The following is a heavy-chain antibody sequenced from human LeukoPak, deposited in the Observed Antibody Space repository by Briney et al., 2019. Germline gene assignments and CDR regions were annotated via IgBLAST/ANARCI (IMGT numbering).Heavy chain of an antibody. CDR1: GFTFSSYG. Sequence: GGSLRLSCAASGFTFSSYGMHWVRQAPGKGLEWVAVISYDGSNKYYADSVKGRFTISRDNSKNTLYLQMNSLGAEDTAVYYCAKEGSSTSGGMDVWGQGTTVTVSS. J-gene: IGHJ6*02. D-gene: IGHD2-2*01. CDR3: AKEGSSTSGGMDV. V-gene: IGHV3-30*18. CDR2: ISYDGSNK.